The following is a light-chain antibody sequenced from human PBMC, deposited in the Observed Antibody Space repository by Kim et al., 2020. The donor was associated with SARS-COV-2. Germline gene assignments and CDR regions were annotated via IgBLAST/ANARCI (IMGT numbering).Light chain of an antibody. V-gene: IGKV1-33*01. J-gene: IGKJ5*01. Sequence: YVGDRVTITCQASQDISNYLNWYQQKPGKAPKLLIADAFNLETGVPSRFSGRGSGTDFTFTISSLQPEDIGTYYCQQFDHFPITFGQGTRLEIK. CDR3: QQFDHFPIT. CDR2: DAF. CDR1: QDISNY.